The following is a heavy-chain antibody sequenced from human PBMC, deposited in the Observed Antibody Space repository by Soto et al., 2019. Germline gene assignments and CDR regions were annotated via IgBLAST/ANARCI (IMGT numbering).Heavy chain of an antibody. J-gene: IGHJ3*02. CDR3: AKCAGWFDGDSFNI. CDR1: GFSFGSEN. Sequence: EALLEESGGGLVQPGGSLRLLCAASGFSFGSENMNWVRQAPGKGLEWIAYINSDSGIIYYADSVKGRFAISRDNARNSRYLQMNYMTDDDTAVYYCAKCAGWFDGDSFNILGHGTVVTVSS. D-gene: IGHD3-10*01. CDR2: INSDSGII. V-gene: IGHV3-48*02.